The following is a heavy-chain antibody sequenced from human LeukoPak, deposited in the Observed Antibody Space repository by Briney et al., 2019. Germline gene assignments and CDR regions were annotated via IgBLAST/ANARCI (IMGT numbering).Heavy chain of an antibody. CDR2: ITSSSTYI. Sequence: GGSLRLSCAASGFTFSSYSMNWVRQAPGKGLEWVSSITSSSTYIYYADSVKGRFTISRDNAKNSLYLQMNSLRAEDTAVYYCARPTSSGSYFDNWAREPWSPSP. CDR3: ARPTSSGSYFDN. V-gene: IGHV3-21*01. D-gene: IGHD1-26*01. J-gene: IGHJ4*02. CDR1: GFTFSSYS.